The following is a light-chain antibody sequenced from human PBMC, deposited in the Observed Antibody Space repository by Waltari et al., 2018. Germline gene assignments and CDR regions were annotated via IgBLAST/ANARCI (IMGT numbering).Light chain of an antibody. J-gene: IGLJ2*01. V-gene: IGLV2-8*01. CDR2: EVS. Sequence: SALPQPPSASGSPGQAVTISCHGTSSDGGGYNCVSWYQQHPGKAPKLMIYEVSKRPSGVPDRFSGSKSGNTASLTVSGLQAEDEADYYCSSYAGTMVFGGGTKLTVL. CDR1: SSDGGGYNC. CDR3: SSYAGTMV.